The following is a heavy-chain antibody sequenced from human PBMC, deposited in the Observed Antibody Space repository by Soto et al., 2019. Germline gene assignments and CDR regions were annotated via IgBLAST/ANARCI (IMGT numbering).Heavy chain of an antibody. D-gene: IGHD1-26*01. J-gene: IGHJ6*02. CDR2: ISYDGSNK. V-gene: IGHV3-30*18. CDR3: AKDLEEGSGSYYYYYAMDV. CDR1: GFTFSSYG. Sequence: GGGLGVSSAASGFTFSSYGMHWVRQAPGKGLEWVAVISYDGSNKYYADSVKGRFTISRDNSKNTLYLQMNSLRAEDTAVYYCAKDLEEGSGSYYYYYAMDVWGQGTTVTVAS.